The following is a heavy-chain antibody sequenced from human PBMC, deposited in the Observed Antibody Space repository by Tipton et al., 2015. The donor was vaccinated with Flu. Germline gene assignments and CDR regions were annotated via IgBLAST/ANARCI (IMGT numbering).Heavy chain of an antibody. D-gene: IGHD6-19*01. J-gene: IGHJ4*02. Sequence: TLSLTCTVSGGSISSSSYYWGWIRQPPGKGLEWIGSIYYSGSTYYNPSLKSRVTIPVDTSKNQFSLKLSSVTAADTAVYYCAGWIGGRSVFYWGQGALVTVSS. V-gene: IGHV4-39*07. CDR3: AGWIGGRSVFY. CDR2: IYYSGST. CDR1: GGSISSSSYY.